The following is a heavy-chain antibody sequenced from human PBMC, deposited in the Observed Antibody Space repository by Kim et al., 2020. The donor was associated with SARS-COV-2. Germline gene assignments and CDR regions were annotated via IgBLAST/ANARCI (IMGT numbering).Heavy chain of an antibody. J-gene: IGHJ4*02. D-gene: IGHD4-17*01. Sequence: ADSVKGRFTISRCNAKNSLYLQMNSLRAEDTALYYCAKDIGYGGNSGVDYWGQGTLVTVSS. V-gene: IGHV3-9*01. CDR3: AKDIGYGGNSGVDY.